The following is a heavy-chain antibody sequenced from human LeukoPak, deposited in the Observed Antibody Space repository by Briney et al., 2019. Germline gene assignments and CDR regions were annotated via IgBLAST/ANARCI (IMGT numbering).Heavy chain of an antibody. J-gene: IGHJ3*02. CDR2: INHSGST. Sequence: SETLSLTCAVYGGSFSGYYWSWIRQPPGKGLEWIGEINHSGSTNYNPSLKRRVTISVDTSKNQFSLKLSSVTAADTAVYYCARLVYANDAFDIWGQGTMVTVSS. D-gene: IGHD2-8*01. CDR1: GGSFSGYY. V-gene: IGHV4-34*01. CDR3: ARLVYANDAFDI.